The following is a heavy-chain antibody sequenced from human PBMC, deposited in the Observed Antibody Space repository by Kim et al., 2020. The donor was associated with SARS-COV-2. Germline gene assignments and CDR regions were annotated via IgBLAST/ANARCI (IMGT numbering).Heavy chain of an antibody. Sequence: ASVKVSCKASGYTFTSYAMHWVRQAPGQRLEWMGWINAGNGNTKYSQKFQGRVTITRDTSASTAYMELSSLRSEDTAVYYCAREPDYYGSGSHYYFDYWVQGTLVAVSS. V-gene: IGHV1-3*01. CDR2: INAGNGNT. J-gene: IGHJ4*02. D-gene: IGHD3-10*01. CDR3: AREPDYYGSGSHYYFDY. CDR1: GYTFTSYA.